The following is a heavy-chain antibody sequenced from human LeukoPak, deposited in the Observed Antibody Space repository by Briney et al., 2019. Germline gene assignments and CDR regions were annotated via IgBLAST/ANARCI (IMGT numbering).Heavy chain of an antibody. CDR3: VRRERFACWFDP. CDR1: VGSISSSSYY. V-gene: IGHV4-39*01. D-gene: IGHD3-10*01. Sequence: PSETLSLTCTVSVGSISSSSYYWGWIRQPPGKGLEWIGSIYYSGSTYYNPSLKSRVTISVDTSKNQFSLKLSSVTAADTAVYYCVRRERFACWFDPWGQGTLVTVSS. J-gene: IGHJ5*02. CDR2: IYYSGST.